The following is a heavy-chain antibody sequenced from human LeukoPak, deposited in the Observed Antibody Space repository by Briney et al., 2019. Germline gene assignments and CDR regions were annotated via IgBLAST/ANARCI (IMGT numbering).Heavy chain of an antibody. D-gene: IGHD3-10*01. V-gene: IGHV4-61*05. CDR3: ARGLMRGSGSYYNLSYYYYVDV. Sequence: SETLSLTCTVPGGSISSSSYYWGWIRQPPGKGLEWIGYIYYSGSTNYNPSLKSRVTISVDTSKNQFSLKLSSVTAADTAVYYCARGLMRGSGSYYNLSYYYYVDVWGKGTTVTVSS. CDR1: GGSISSSSYY. J-gene: IGHJ6*03. CDR2: IYYSGST.